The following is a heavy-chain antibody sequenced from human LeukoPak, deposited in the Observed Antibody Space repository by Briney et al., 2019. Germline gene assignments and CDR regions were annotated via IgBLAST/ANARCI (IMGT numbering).Heavy chain of an antibody. CDR1: GFTVSSNY. J-gene: IGHJ4*02. D-gene: IGHD2-21*02. CDR3: ARPFLGDSPYYFAS. V-gene: IGHV3-53*01. CDR2: IYSGGST. Sequence: HSGGSLRLSCAASGFTVSSNYMSWVRQAPGKGLEWVSVIYSGGSTYYADSVKGRFTISRDNSKNTLYLQMNSLRAEDTAVYYCARPFLGDSPYYFASWGQGPLVTVSS.